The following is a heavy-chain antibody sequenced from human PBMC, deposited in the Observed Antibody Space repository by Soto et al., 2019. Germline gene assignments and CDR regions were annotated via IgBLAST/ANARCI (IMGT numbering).Heavy chain of an antibody. CDR2: INHGGST. J-gene: IGHJ4*02. CDR1: GGSFSSYY. V-gene: IGHV4-34*01. CDR3: ARSYETTVTFDF. D-gene: IGHD4-17*01. Sequence: QVQLQQGGAGLLKPSETLSLTCAVYGGSFSSYYWTWIRQPPGKGLEWIGEINHGGSTSYNPSLKSRVAISVDTSKNQFSLQLNSVTGADTAVYYCARSYETTVTFDFWGQGSLVTVSS.